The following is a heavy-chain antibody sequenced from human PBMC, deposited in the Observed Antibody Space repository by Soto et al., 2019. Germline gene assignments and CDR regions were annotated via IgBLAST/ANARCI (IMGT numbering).Heavy chain of an antibody. CDR1: GGSSSGGGYS. CDR3: ARVPDR. CDR2: IYHSGST. Sequence: PSETLCLTCAVAGGSSSGGGYSWSWIRQPPGKGLEWIGYIYHSGSTYYNPSLKSRVTISVDRSKNQFSLKLSSVTAADTAVYYCARVPDRWGQGTLVTVSS. V-gene: IGHV4-30-2*01. D-gene: IGHD2-2*01. J-gene: IGHJ5*02.